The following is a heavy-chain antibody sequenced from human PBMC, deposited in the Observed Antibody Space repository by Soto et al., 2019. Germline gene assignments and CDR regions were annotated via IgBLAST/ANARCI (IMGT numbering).Heavy chain of an antibody. V-gene: IGHV3-74*01. CDR3: GRGGSGGSYNTR. J-gene: IGHJ4*02. D-gene: IGHD2-15*01. CDR1: GFNFGPFW. Sequence: GGSLRLSCAASGFNFGPFWMHWVRQAPGKGLVWVSRINGDGSSTSYADSVKGRFTVSRDNAKNTLYLQMNSLRDEDTAVYYCGRGGSGGSYNTRWGPGTLVT. CDR2: INGDGSST.